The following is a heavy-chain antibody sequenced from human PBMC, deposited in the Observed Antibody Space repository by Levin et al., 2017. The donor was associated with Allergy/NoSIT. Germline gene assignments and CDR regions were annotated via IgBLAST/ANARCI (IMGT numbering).Heavy chain of an antibody. J-gene: IGHJ2*01. Sequence: PGGSLRLSCAASGFTFSSYAMSWVRQAPGKGLEWVSAISGSGGSTYYADSVKGRFTISRDNSKNTLYLQMNSLRAEDTAVYYCAKGPRIAVGYWYFDLWGRGTLVTVSS. CDR2: ISGSGGST. CDR3: AKGPRIAVGYWYFDL. V-gene: IGHV3-23*01. D-gene: IGHD6-19*01. CDR1: GFTFSSYA.